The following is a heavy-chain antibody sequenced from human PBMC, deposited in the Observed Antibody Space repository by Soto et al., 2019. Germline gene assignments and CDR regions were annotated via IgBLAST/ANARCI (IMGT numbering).Heavy chain of an antibody. CDR1: GGSMSSISYY. J-gene: IGHJ5*01. CDR3: ATWHDYVVESYAHPDF. Sequence: SGTLSLTCTVSGGSMSSISYYWVCIRQPPGKGLEWLGNIFYSGSTYYNPSLKSRVTMSVDTSKNQFSLKLSSVTAADTAVYYCATWHDYVVESYAHPDFWAQGTLVTV. D-gene: IGHD3-16*01. V-gene: IGHV4-39*01. CDR2: IFYSGST.